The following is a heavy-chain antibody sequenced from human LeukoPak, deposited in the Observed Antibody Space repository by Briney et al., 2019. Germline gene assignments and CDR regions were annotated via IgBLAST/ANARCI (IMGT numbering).Heavy chain of an antibody. CDR3: ARAYYYETSGYARPAYLDY. CDR1: GGSISSGGYY. Sequence: PSETLSLTCAVSGGSISSGGYYWSWIRQPPGKGLEWIGYIYYTGSTKYNPSLKSRVTILVDTSKNQFSLKLSSVTAADTAVYYCARAYYYETSGYARPAYLDYWGQGTLVTVSS. J-gene: IGHJ4*02. CDR2: IYYTGST. D-gene: IGHD3-22*01. V-gene: IGHV4-61*08.